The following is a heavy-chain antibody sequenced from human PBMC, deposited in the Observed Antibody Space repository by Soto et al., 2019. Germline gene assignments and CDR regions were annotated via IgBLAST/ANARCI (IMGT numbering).Heavy chain of an antibody. CDR2: IYNSGTT. D-gene: IGHD3-10*01. Sequence: PSETLSLTCTVSGGSINTVNYYWIWIRQSPDKGLEWIGHIYNSGTTYNNPSLTSRVTISVDTSNNQFSLKLSSVTAADTAVYYCARVLDLYGSGSQTIDYWGQGTLVTVSS. J-gene: IGHJ4*02. V-gene: IGHV4-39*07. CDR3: ARVLDLYGSGSQTIDY. CDR1: GGSINTVNYY.